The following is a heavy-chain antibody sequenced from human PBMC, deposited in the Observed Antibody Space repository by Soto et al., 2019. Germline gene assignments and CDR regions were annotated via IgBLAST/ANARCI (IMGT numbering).Heavy chain of an antibody. J-gene: IGHJ5*02. V-gene: IGHV3-23*01. CDR1: GFTFSSYV. CDR3: AKRRKITIFGTNWFDP. CDR2: ISGSGSGT. Sequence: GGSLRLSCAASGFTFSSYVMSWVRQAPGKGLEWVSAISGSGSGTYYADSVKGRFTISRDNSKNTLYLQMNSLRAEDTAVYYCAKRRKITIFGTNWFDPWGQGTLVTVSS. D-gene: IGHD3-3*01.